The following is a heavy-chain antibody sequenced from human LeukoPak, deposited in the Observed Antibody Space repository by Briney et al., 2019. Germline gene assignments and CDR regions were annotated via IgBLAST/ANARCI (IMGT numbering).Heavy chain of an antibody. V-gene: IGHV1-69*13. CDR1: GGTFSSYA. CDR2: ITPIFGTA. J-gene: IGHJ5*02. CDR3: ARVVVPAAIPVDP. D-gene: IGHD2-2*02. Sequence: SVKVSCKASGGTFSSYAISWVRQAPGQGLEWMGGITPIFGTANYAQKFQGRVTITADESTSTAYMELSSLRSEDTAVYYCARVVVPAAIPVDPWGQGTLVTVSS.